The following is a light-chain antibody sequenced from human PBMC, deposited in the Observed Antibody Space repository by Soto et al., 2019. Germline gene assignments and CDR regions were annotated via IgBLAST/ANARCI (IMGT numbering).Light chain of an antibody. CDR1: QSVSSRY. CDR2: GAS. CDR3: QQYHNWPSWT. Sequence: EIVLTQSPGTLSLSPGERATLSCRAIQSVSSRYLAWYQQKPGQAPRLLISGASTGATGIPARFSGSGSGTEFTLTINSLQSEDFAVYHCQQYHNWPSWTFGQGTKVDIK. J-gene: IGKJ1*01. V-gene: IGKV3-15*01.